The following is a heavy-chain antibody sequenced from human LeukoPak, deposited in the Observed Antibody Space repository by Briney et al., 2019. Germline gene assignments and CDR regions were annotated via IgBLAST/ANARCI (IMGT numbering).Heavy chain of an antibody. CDR3: ARSPIFGVVPFDF. V-gene: IGHV4-61*02. D-gene: IGHD3-3*01. J-gene: IGHJ4*02. CDR2: IYTSGST. CDR1: GGSISSGSYY. Sequence: PSETLSLTCTVSGGSISSGSYYWSWIRQPAGKGLEWIGRIYTSGSTNYNPSLKSRVTISVDTSKNQFSLKLSSVTAADTAVYYCARSPIFGVVPFDFWGQGTLVTVSS.